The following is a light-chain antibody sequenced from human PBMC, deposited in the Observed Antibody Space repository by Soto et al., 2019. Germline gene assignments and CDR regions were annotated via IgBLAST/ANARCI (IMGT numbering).Light chain of an antibody. CDR2: GAS. V-gene: IGKV3-15*01. J-gene: IGKJ1*01. CDR3: QQYNNWPRT. CDR1: QSVSSN. Sequence: EIVMTQFPATLSVSPGERATLSCRASQSVSSNLAWYQQKSGQAPRLLIYGASTRATGIPARFSGRGSGTEFTLTISSLQSEDFAVYYCQQYNNWPRTFGQGTKVEIK.